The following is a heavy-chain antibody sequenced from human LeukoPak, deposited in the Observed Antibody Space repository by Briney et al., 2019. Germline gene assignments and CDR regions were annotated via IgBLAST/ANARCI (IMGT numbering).Heavy chain of an antibody. J-gene: IGHJ4*02. V-gene: IGHV1-24*01. CDR1: GYTLTELS. Sequence: ASVKVSCKVSGYTLTELSMHWVRQAPGKGLEWMGGFDPEDGETIYAQKFQGRVTMTEDTSTDTAYMELSSLRSEDTAVYYCATVRQLECSSTSCYKVAPFDYWGQGTLVTVSS. CDR2: FDPEDGET. D-gene: IGHD2-2*02. CDR3: ATVRQLECSSTSCYKVAPFDY.